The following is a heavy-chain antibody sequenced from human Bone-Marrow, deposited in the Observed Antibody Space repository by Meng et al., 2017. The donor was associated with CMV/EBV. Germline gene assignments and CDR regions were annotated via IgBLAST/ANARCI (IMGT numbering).Heavy chain of an antibody. CDR3: AKDLVGSSTSCYGGDRSYYYYGMDV. CDR1: GFTFSSYG. J-gene: IGHJ6*02. V-gene: IGHV3-33*06. Sequence: GESLKISCAASGFTFSSYGMHWVRQAPGKGLEWVAVIWYDGSNKYYADSVKGRFTISRDNSKNTLYLQMNSLRAEDTAVYYCAKDLVGSSTSCYGGDRSYYYYGMDVWGQGTTVTVSS. CDR2: IWYDGSNK. D-gene: IGHD2-2*01.